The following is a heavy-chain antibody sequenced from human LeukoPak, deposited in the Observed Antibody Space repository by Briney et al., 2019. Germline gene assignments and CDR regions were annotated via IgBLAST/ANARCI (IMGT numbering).Heavy chain of an antibody. D-gene: IGHD6-25*01. Sequence: ASVKVSCKASGDTFSSYAISWVRQAPGQGLEWMGGIIPIFGTANYAQKFQGRVTITADESTSTAYMELSSLRSEDTAVYYCARSSRGHFHYYYYGMDVWGQGTTVTVSS. CDR2: IIPIFGTA. CDR1: GDTFSSYA. V-gene: IGHV1-69*01. CDR3: ARSSRGHFHYYYYGMDV. J-gene: IGHJ6*02.